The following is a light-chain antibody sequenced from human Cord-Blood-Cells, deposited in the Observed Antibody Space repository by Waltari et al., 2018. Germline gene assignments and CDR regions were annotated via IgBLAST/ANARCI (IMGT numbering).Light chain of an antibody. Sequence: QSALTQPASVSGSPGQSITISCTGTSSAVGGYHYVSWYQQHPGKAPKLMIYDVSNLASGVSNRFSGSKSGNTASLTISGLQAEDEADYYCSSYTSSSPLFGGGTKLTVL. CDR1: SSAVGGYHY. J-gene: IGLJ3*02. V-gene: IGLV2-14*01. CDR2: DVS. CDR3: SSYTSSSPL.